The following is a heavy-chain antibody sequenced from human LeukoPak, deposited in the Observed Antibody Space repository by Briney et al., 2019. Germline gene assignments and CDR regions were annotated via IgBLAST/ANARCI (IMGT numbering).Heavy chain of an antibody. V-gene: IGHV3-23*01. D-gene: IGHD2-15*01. CDR1: GFNFSSYA. CDR2: IRCSGNRT. CDR3: AKNLYCGGGSCYPSALGMDV. Sequence: GSLRLSCAASGFNFSSYAMSWVRQAPGKGLEWGSSIRCSGNRTYYADSVKGRFTISRDNSKNTLFLQMNSLRAEDTAVYYCAKNLYCGGGSCYPSALGMDVWGQGTTVTVSS. J-gene: IGHJ6*02.